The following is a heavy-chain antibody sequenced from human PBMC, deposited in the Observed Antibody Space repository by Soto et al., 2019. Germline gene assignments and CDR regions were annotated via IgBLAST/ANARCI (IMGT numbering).Heavy chain of an antibody. CDR3: ARDHEYTSGWSHGMDV. V-gene: IGHV3-11*04. D-gene: IGHD6-19*01. CDR1: GFTFSDYY. J-gene: IGHJ6*02. Sequence: GGSLRLSCAASGFTFSDYYMSWIRQAPGKWLEWVAGISDGGDLTYNADSVKGRFTISRDNSRNTLYLQMNSLRGEDTAVYYCARDHEYTSGWSHGMDVWGQGTTVTVSS. CDR2: ISDGGDLT.